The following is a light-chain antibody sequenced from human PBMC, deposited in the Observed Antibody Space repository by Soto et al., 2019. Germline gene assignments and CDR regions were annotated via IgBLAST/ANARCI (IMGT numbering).Light chain of an antibody. CDR2: GAS. Sequence: EILMTQSPATLSVSPGDRATLSCRASQSVSNNLAWYQQRPGQAPRLLIYGASTRATGIPARFSGSGSGTEFTLTISSLQSEDFAVYYCQQYNNWPPTFGQGTKVEIK. CDR1: QSVSNN. V-gene: IGKV3-15*01. CDR3: QQYNNWPPT. J-gene: IGKJ1*01.